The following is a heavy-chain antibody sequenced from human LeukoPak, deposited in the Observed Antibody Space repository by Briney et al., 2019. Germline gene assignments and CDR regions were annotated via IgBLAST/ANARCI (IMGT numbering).Heavy chain of an antibody. CDR3: ARQGFDAFAL. J-gene: IGHJ3*01. CDR1: GFTFSSYA. CDR2: ISSGSRYI. Sequence: PGGSLRVSCAASGFTFSSYAVNWVRQAPGKGLEWVSSISSGSRYIYYADSVKGRFTISRDDAKNSLYLQMDSLRAEDTAVYHCARQGFDAFALWGQGTMVTVSS. V-gene: IGHV3-21*01. D-gene: IGHD2-15*01.